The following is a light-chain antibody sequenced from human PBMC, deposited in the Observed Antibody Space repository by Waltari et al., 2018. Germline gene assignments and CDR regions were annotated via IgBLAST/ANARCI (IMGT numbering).Light chain of an antibody. Sequence: VLTQSPGTLSLSPGERATLSCRASQRVSGNYLAWYQQKPGQSPRLLIDDTSTRATGIPDRFRGSGSGTDFTLTINRLEPEDFAVYFCQQYSASPHVTFGQGTRLEIK. J-gene: IGKJ5*01. CDR1: QRVSGNY. CDR3: QQYSASPHVT. V-gene: IGKV3-20*01. CDR2: DTS.